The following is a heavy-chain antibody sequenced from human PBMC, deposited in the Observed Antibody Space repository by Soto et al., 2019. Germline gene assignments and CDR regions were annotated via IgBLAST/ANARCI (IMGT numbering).Heavy chain of an antibody. V-gene: IGHV1-3*01. CDR2: INAGNGNT. CDR1: GYTFTSYA. D-gene: IGHD4-4*01. J-gene: IGHJ6*03. Sequence: ASVKVSCKASGYTFTSYAMHWVRQAPGQRLEWMGWINAGNGNTKYSQKFQGRVTITRDTSASTAYMELSSLRSEDTAVYYCARAPNYSNYYYYMDVWGKGTRVTVSS. CDR3: ARAPNYSNYYYYMDV.